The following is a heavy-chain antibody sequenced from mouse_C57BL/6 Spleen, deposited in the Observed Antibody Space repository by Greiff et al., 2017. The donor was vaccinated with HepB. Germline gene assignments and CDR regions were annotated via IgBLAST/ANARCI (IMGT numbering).Heavy chain of an antibody. Sequence: QVQLQQSGAELVMPGASVKLSCKASGYTFTSYWMHWVKQRPGQGLEWIGEIDPSDSYTNYNQKFKGKSTLTVDKSSSTAYMQLSSLTSEDSAVYYCARWVTTVVADWYFDVWGTGTTVTVSS. CDR2: IDPSDSYT. D-gene: IGHD1-1*01. CDR3: ARWVTTVVADWYFDV. V-gene: IGHV1-69*01. J-gene: IGHJ1*03. CDR1: GYTFTSYW.